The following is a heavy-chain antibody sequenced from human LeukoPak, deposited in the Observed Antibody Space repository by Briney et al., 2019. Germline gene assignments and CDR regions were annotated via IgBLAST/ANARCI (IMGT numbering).Heavy chain of an antibody. D-gene: IGHD3-10*01. V-gene: IGHV3-23*01. CDR1: GFTFSSYA. Sequence: GGSLRLSCAASGFTFSSYAMSWVRQAPGKGLEWVSAISGSGGSTYYADSVKGRFTISIDNSKNTLYLQMNSLRAEDTAVYYCAIRYYGSGSYSYWGQGTLVTVSS. J-gene: IGHJ4*02. CDR2: ISGSGGST. CDR3: AIRYYGSGSYSY.